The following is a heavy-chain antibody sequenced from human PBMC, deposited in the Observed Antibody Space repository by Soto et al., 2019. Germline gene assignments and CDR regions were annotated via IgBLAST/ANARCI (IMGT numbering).Heavy chain of an antibody. V-gene: IGHV4-59*01. CDR1: GGSISSYY. J-gene: IGHJ6*02. CDR2: IYYSGST. CDR3: ARGGGSYYYYGMDV. D-gene: IGHD1-26*01. Sequence: PSETLSLTCTVSGGSISSYYWSWIRQPPGKGLEWIGYIYYSGSTNYNPSLKSRVTISVDTSKNQFSLKLSSVTAAGTAVYYCARGGGSYYYYGMDVWGQGTTVTVS.